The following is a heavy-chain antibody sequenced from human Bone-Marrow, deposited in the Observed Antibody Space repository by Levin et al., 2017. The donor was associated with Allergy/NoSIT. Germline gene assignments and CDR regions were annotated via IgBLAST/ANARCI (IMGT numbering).Heavy chain of an antibody. D-gene: IGHD4-11*01. Sequence: PGGSLRLSCAASGFTFGDYAMHWVRQAPGKGLEWVSGISWNSRSIGYADSVRGRFTISRDNARNSLYPQMNSLRAEDTAFYYCAKDLYSSLNVCDIWGHGTSVIVSS. V-gene: IGHV3-9*01. CDR2: ISWNSRSI. CDR1: GFTFGDYA. J-gene: IGHJ3*02. CDR3: AKDLYSSLNVCDI.